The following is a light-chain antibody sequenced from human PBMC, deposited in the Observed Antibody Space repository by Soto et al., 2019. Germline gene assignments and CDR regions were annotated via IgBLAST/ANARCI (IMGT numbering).Light chain of an antibody. J-gene: IGKJ4*01. CDR3: QQRSNWPT. CDR2: DAS. CDR1: QSVSSD. Sequence: EIVLTQSPATLSLPPGERATLSCRASQSVSSDLAWYQQKPGQAPRLLIYDASNRAAGIPARFSGSGSGTDLTLTISSLEPEDFAVYYCQQRSNWPTFGGGTKVEIK. V-gene: IGKV3-11*01.